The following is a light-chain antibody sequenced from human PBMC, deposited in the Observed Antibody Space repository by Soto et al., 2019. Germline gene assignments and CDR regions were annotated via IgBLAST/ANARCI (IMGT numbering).Light chain of an antibody. CDR1: ESIVTW. J-gene: IGKJ2*01. Sequence: DIQMTQSPSTLSASVGDRVTITCRASESIVTWLAWYQQRPGKAPNLLIYDASTLQNGVPSKFSGSGSGTEFTLTVINLQPEDFATYYCQQYNSFPLTFGQGTKLEIK. CDR3: QQYNSFPLT. V-gene: IGKV1-5*01. CDR2: DAS.